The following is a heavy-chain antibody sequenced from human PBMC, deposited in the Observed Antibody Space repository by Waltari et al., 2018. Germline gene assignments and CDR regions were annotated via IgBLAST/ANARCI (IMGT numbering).Heavy chain of an antibody. CDR1: AYSISSTYC. V-gene: IGHV4-38-2*02. CDR3: ARESSATDYYMDV. D-gene: IGHD5-12*01. Sequence: QVQLQESGPGLVKPSEALSLTCAVSAYSISSTYCWGWIRQPPGKGLEWIGSICHSGSTYYNPSLKSRVSISVDTSKNQFSLKLSSVTAADTAVYYCARESSATDYYMDVGGKGTTVTVSS. CDR2: ICHSGST. J-gene: IGHJ6*03.